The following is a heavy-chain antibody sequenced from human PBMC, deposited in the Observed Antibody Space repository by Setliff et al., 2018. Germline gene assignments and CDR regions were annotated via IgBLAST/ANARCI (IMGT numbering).Heavy chain of an antibody. V-gene: IGHV3-21*01. CDR1: GYTFTSYY. J-gene: IGHJ4*02. D-gene: IGHD2-15*01. CDR3: ARGPCSGGSCYYQDY. CDR2: ISSSSSYI. Sequence: SCKASGYTFTSYYIHWVRQAPGKGLEWVSSISSSSSYIYYADSVKGRFTISRDNAKNSLYLQMNSLRAEDTAVYYCARGPCSGGSCYYQDYWGQGTLVTVSS.